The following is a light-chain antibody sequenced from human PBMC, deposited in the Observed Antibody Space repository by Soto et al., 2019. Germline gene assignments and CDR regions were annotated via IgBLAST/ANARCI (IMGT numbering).Light chain of an antibody. Sequence: DIQMTQSPSSMSASVGDRVTITCRASQGISTYLVWYQQKPGTVPKLLIFAASTLQSRVPSRFSGSGYGPDFTLTLSSLQPEDLATYYCQNYNDAPWTFGQATKLEIK. V-gene: IGKV1-27*01. CDR1: QGISTY. CDR3: QNYNDAPWT. CDR2: AAS. J-gene: IGKJ1*01.